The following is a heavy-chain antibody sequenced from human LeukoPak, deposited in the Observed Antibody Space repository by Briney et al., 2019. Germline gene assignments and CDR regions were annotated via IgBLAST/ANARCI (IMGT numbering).Heavy chain of an antibody. D-gene: IGHD3-22*01. V-gene: IGHV4-34*08. J-gene: IGHJ4*02. CDR3: AKNYYDSSAYYSDY. CDR2: IHHSGST. CDR1: GFTFSGYW. Sequence: GSLRLSCAASGFTFSGYWMSWVRQPPGKGLEWIGKIHHSGSTYYNPSLKSRVTISVDTSKNQFSLKLSSVTAADTAVYYCAKNYYDSSAYYSDYWGQGTLVTVSS.